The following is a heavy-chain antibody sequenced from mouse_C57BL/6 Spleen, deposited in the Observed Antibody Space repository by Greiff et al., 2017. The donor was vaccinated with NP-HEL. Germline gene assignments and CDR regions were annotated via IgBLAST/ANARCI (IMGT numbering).Heavy chain of an antibody. V-gene: IGHV1-55*01. CDR2: IYPGSGST. D-gene: IGHD1-1*01. Sequence: QVHVKQPGAELVKPGASVKMSCKASGYTFTSYWITWVKQRPGQGLEWIGDIYPGSGSTNYNEKFKSKATLTVDTSSSTAYMRLSSLTSEDSAVYDCARGGYYGSSSYWYFDVWGTGTTVTVSS. CDR3: ARGGYYGSSSYWYFDV. CDR1: GYTFTSYW. J-gene: IGHJ1*03.